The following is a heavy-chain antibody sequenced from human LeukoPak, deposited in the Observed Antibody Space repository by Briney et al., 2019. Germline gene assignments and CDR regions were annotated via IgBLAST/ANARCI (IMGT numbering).Heavy chain of an antibody. D-gene: IGHD5-12*01. CDR1: GYSFTSYW. Sequence: GESLKISCKGSGYSFTSYWIGWVRQMPGKGLEWMGIIYPGDPDTRYSPSFQGQVTISADKSISTAYLQWSSLKASDTAMYYCARPMGYRGYDLIFDYWGQGTLVTVSS. CDR2: IYPGDPDT. J-gene: IGHJ4*02. V-gene: IGHV5-51*01. CDR3: ARPMGYRGYDLIFDY.